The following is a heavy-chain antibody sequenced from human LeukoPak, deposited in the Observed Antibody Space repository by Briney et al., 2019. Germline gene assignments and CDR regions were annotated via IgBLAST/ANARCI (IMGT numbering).Heavy chain of an antibody. CDR1: GASISSYY. CDR2: IYYSGTT. D-gene: IGHD3-16*01. J-gene: IGHJ4*02. Sequence: SETLSLTCTVSGASISSYYWSWIRQPPGKGLEWIGSIYYSGTTNYNPSLRSRVTISIDTSKNQFSLELTSVTAADTAVFYCAKGRASHEYWGQGIRVTVSS. CDR3: AKGRASHEY. V-gene: IGHV4-59*01.